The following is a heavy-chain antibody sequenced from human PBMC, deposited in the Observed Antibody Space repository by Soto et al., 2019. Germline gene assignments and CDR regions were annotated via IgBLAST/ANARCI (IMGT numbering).Heavy chain of an antibody. CDR1: GYTFTNYG. Sequence: ASVKVSCKASGYTFTNYGLTWVRQAPGQGLEWMGWISAYNGNTNYAQKLQGRVTMTTDTSTSTAYMELRSLRSDDTAVYYCARDPSYYYDSRCYRADYYGLDVWGQGTTVPVSS. J-gene: IGHJ6*02. D-gene: IGHD3-22*01. V-gene: IGHV1-18*01. CDR3: ARDPSYYYDSRCYRADYYGLDV. CDR2: ISAYNGNT.